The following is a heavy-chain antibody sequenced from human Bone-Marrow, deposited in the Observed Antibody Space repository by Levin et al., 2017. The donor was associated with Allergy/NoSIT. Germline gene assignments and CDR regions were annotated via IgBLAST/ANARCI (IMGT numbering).Heavy chain of an antibody. D-gene: IGHD3-10*01. Sequence: GASVKVSCKASGYTFTAYYIHWVRQAPGQGLEWMGWINPNSGATNYAQKFQGRVTMTRDTSISAAYMDLSSLRSADTALYYCALMMGSGTYYGTYDVWGQGTLVTVSS. CDR1: GYTFTAYY. CDR3: ALMMGSGTYYGTYDV. CDR2: INPNSGAT. J-gene: IGHJ4*02. V-gene: IGHV1-2*02.